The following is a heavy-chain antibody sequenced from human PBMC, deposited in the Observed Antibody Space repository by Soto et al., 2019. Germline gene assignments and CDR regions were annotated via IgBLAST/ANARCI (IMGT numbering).Heavy chain of an antibody. CDR1: GFTFSEYG. CDR2: TSYDGRHT. V-gene: IGHV3-30*18. Sequence: QVQLVESGGCVVQPGGSLRLTCAASGFTFSEYGIHWVRQAPGKGLEWVAITSYDGRHTSYVDSVKGRFTISRDNSGNTAFLEMNRLRVEDTAVYYCAKTRNSVINYNYYDNMDVWGQGTTVTVSS. D-gene: IGHD3-10*01. CDR3: AKTRNSVINYNYYDNMDV. J-gene: IGHJ6*02.